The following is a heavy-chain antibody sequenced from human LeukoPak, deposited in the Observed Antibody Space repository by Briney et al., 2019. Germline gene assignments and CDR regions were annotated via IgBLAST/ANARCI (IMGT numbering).Heavy chain of an antibody. CDR2: INTNTGNP. Sequence: ASVKVSCKASGYTFTGYYMHWVRQAPGQGLEWMGWINTNTGNPTYAQGFTGRFVFSLDTSVSTAYLQISSLKAEDTAVYYCAREGGYYYDSSGYSFDYWGQGTLVTVSS. J-gene: IGHJ4*02. CDR1: GYTFTGYY. CDR3: AREGGYYYDSSGYSFDY. D-gene: IGHD3-22*01. V-gene: IGHV7-4-1*02.